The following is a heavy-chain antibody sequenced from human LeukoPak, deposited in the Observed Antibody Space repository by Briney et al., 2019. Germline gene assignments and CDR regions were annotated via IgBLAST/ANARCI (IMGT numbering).Heavy chain of an antibody. Sequence: PGGSLRLSCAASGFTFSSYAMHWVRQAPGKGLEWVAVISYDGSNKYYADSVKGRFTISRDNSKNTLYLQMNSLRPENTAMYYCARDPLRGIPDYFDYWGQGTLVTVSS. V-gene: IGHV3-30-3*01. CDR3: ARDPLRGIPDYFDY. CDR2: ISYDGSNK. CDR1: GFTFSSYA. J-gene: IGHJ4*02. D-gene: IGHD2-21*01.